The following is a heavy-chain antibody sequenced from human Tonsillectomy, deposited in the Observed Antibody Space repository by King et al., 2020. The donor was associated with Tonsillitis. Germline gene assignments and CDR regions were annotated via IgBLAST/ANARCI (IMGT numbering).Heavy chain of an antibody. CDR3: ARGRRNWFDA. CDR1: GYTFTSYD. V-gene: IGHV1-8*01. J-gene: IGHJ5*02. Sequence: QLVQSGAEVKKPGASVKVSCKASGYTFTSYDINWLRQATGQGLEWMGWMNPNTGNTGYAQNFQGRVTMTRDTSITTAYMELSSLRSEDTAIYYCARGRRNWFDAWGQGTLVTVSS. CDR2: MNPNTGNT.